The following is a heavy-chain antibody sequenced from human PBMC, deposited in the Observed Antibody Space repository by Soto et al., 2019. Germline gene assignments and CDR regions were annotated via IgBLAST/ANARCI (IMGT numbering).Heavy chain of an antibody. J-gene: IGHJ4*02. Sequence: QVQLVQSGAEVKKPGSSVKVSCKASGGTFSRYAIGWVRQAPGQGLELMGGIIPMFRTPYYAQKFQGRVSISADESTSTAYMELSSLRSEEKAVYYCARQFDYGSSGYYYAYWGQGTLVTVSS. CDR3: ARQFDYGSSGYYYAY. CDR2: IIPMFRTP. CDR1: GGTFSRYA. V-gene: IGHV1-69*01. D-gene: IGHD3-22*01.